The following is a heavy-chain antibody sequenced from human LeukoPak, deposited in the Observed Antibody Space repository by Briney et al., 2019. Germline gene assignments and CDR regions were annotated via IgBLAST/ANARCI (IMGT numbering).Heavy chain of an antibody. CDR1: GYTFTSYY. J-gene: IGHJ6*03. V-gene: IGHV1-46*01. CDR3: ARANSYYDFWSGYDYYYYMDV. D-gene: IGHD3-3*01. Sequence: ASVKVSCKASGYTFTSYYMHWVRQAPGQGLEWMGIINPRGGSTSYAQKFQGRVTMTRDMSTRTVYMELSSPRSEDTAVYYCARANSYYDFWSGYDYYYYMDVWGKGTTVTVSS. CDR2: INPRGGST.